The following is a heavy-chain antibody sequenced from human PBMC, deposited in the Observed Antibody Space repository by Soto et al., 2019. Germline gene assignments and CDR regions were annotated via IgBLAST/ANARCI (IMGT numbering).Heavy chain of an antibody. CDR2: ISSSGSTI. V-gene: IGHV3-48*03. Sequence: PGGSLRLSCAASGFTFSSYEMNWVRQAPGKGLEWVSYISSSGSTIYYADSVKGRFTISRDNAKNSLYLQMNSLRAEDTAVYYCAVLNYDYPSTKIAAAGTVDYWGQGTLVTVSS. CDR3: AVLNYDYPSTKIAAAGTVDY. CDR1: GFTFSSYE. J-gene: IGHJ4*02. D-gene: IGHD6-13*01.